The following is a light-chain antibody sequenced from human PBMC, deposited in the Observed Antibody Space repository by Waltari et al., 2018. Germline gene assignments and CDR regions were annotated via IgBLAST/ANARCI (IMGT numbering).Light chain of an antibody. CDR3: QQCYHLPS. CDR1: QNILSSSDNKNY. Sequence: DIVMTQSPDSVAVSLGERATIHCRSSQNILSSSDNKNYLVWYQQKPGQPPKLLISWASTLESGVPDRFSGSWSGTDFTLTISSLQAEDVAVYYCQQCYHLPSFGGGTRVEIK. CDR2: WAS. J-gene: IGKJ4*01. V-gene: IGKV4-1*01.